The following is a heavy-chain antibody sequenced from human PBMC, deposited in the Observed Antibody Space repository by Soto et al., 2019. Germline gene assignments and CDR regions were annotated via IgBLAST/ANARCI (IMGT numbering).Heavy chain of an antibody. Sequence: EVQLVESGGGLVKPGGSLRLSCAASGFTFSSYSMNWVRQAPGKGLEWVSSISSSSSYIYYADSVKGRFTISRDNAKNSRQLKMNPLRAEDTAVYYCAIDRGGDLKAFDIWGQGTMVTVSS. CDR3: AIDRGGDLKAFDI. D-gene: IGHD3-10*01. J-gene: IGHJ3*02. CDR1: GFTFSSYS. V-gene: IGHV3-21*01. CDR2: ISSSSSYI.